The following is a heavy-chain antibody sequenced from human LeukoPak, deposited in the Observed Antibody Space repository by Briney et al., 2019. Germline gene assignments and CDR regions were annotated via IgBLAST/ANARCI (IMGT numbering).Heavy chain of an antibody. Sequence: SQTLSLTCTVSGGSISSGSYYWSSIRQPAGKGLEWIGRIYTSGSTNYNPSLKSRVTISVDTSKNQFSLKLSSVTAADTAVYYCAISPVATMTGSILTWGQGTLVTVSS. D-gene: IGHD5-12*01. J-gene: IGHJ5*02. CDR2: IYTSGST. CDR1: GGSISSGSYY. CDR3: AISPVATMTGSILT. V-gene: IGHV4-61*02.